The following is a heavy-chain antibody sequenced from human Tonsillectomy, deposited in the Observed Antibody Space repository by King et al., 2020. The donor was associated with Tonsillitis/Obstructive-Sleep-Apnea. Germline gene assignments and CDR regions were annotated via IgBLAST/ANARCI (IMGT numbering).Heavy chain of an antibody. J-gene: IGHJ4*02. CDR3: ARLAGYSTWYGPLMDY. CDR2: IYPGDPDT. CDR1: GDSFTSYW. V-gene: IGHV5-51*01. Sequence: QLVQSGAEVKKPGESLKISCKASGDSFTSYWIGWVRQMPGKGLEWMGIIYPGDPDTRYSPSFQGQVTISADKSISTAYLQWSSLKASDTAMYYCARLAGYSTWYGPLMDYWGQGTLVTVSS. D-gene: IGHD6-13*01.